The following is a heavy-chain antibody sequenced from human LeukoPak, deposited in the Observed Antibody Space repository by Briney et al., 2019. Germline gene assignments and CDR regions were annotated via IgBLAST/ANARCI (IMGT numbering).Heavy chain of an antibody. Sequence: SETLSLTCTVSGGSISSYYWSWIRQPPGKGLEWIGYIYYSGSTNYNPSLKSRVTISVDTSKNQFSLKLSSVTAADTAVYYYARGLEVTALYYYYGMDVWGQGTTVTVSS. D-gene: IGHD2-21*02. CDR1: GGSISSYY. CDR2: IYYSGST. CDR3: ARGLEVTALYYYYGMDV. J-gene: IGHJ6*02. V-gene: IGHV4-59*01.